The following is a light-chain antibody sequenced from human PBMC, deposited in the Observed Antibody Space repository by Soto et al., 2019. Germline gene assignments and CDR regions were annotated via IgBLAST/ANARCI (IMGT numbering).Light chain of an antibody. CDR2: DNN. CDR3: GTWDSRLRVVV. J-gene: IGLJ2*01. V-gene: IGLV1-51*01. Sequence: QSVLTQPPSVSEAPRQKVAISCSGSSSNIGNNYVSWYHRVPGSAPKLLIYDNNERPSGIPDRFSGSKSGTSATLDITGLQTGDEGDYYCGTWDSRLRVVVFGGGTQLTVL. CDR1: SSNIGNNY.